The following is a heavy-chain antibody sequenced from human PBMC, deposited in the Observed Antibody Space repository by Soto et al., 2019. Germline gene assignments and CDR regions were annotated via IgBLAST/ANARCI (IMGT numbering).Heavy chain of an antibody. Sequence: PGESLKISCQASGYSFSQYWIAWVRQMPGKGLEWMGLIYPGNSESGYSPSFQGQVTFSVDRSLNTAYLQWSSLQASDSAMYYCARREMPSMLDGMDVWGQGTTVTVSS. J-gene: IGHJ6*02. CDR3: ARREMPSMLDGMDV. V-gene: IGHV5-51*01. CDR2: IYPGNSES. CDR1: GYSFSQYW. D-gene: IGHD1-26*01.